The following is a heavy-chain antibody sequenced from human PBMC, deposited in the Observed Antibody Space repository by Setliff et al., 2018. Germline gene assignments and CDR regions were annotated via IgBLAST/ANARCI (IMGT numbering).Heavy chain of an antibody. D-gene: IGHD3-9*01. Sequence: LRLSCAASGLTVSANDMSWVRQAPGKGLEWISLLYDDGSKFYADSVKGRFTISRDNPKNAFYLQMNSLRVEDSGVYYCAKELDYIDRGGFQGGYWGQGTLVTVSS. CDR3: AKELDYIDRGGFQGGY. CDR2: LYDDGSK. J-gene: IGHJ4*02. V-gene: IGHV3-53*05. CDR1: GLTVSAND.